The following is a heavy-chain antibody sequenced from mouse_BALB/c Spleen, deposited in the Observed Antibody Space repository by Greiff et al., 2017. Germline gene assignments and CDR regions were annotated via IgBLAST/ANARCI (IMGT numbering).Heavy chain of an antibody. CDR3: ARKGNYYGSSRYFDV. J-gene: IGHJ1*01. Sequence: QVQLKQSGPGLVQPSQSLSITCTVSGFSLTSYGVHWVRQSPGKGLEWLGVIWSGGSTDYNAAFISRLSISKDNSKSQVFFKMNSLQANDTAIYYCARKGNYYGSSRYFDVWGAGTTVTVSS. V-gene: IGHV2-2*02. D-gene: IGHD1-1*01. CDR2: IWSGGST. CDR1: GFSLTSYG.